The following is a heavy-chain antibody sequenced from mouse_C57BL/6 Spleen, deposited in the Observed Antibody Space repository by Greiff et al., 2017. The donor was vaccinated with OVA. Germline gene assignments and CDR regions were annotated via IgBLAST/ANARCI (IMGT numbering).Heavy chain of an antibody. CDR1: GYSFTSYY. CDR2: IYPGSGNT. CDR3: ARSDYGSSFAMDY. D-gene: IGHD1-1*01. V-gene: IGHV1-66*01. Sequence: VQLQESGPELVKPGASVKISCKASGYSFTSYYIHWVKQRPGQGLEWIGWIYPGSGNTKYNEKFKGKATLTADTSSSTAYMQLSSLTSEDSAVYDGARSDYGSSFAMDYWGQGTSVTVSS. J-gene: IGHJ4*01.